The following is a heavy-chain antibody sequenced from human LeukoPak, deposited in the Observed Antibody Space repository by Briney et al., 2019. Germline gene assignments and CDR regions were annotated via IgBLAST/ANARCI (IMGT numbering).Heavy chain of an antibody. D-gene: IGHD6-13*01. V-gene: IGHV4-34*01. J-gene: IGHJ4*02. CDR3: ARGRLRAALDY. CDR2: INHSGST. Sequence: PSETLSLTCAVYGGSFSGYYWSWIRQPPGKGLEWIGEINHSGSTNYNPPLKSRVTISVDTSKNQFSLKLSSVTAADTAVYYCARGRLRAALDYWGQGTLVTVSS. CDR1: GGSFSGYY.